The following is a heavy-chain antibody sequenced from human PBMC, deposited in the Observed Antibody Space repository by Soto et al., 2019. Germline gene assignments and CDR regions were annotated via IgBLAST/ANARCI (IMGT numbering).Heavy chain of an antibody. CDR2: INDISNAI. J-gene: IGHJ3*01. CDR3: ARDRPTTFSADL. D-gene: IGHD5-12*01. CDR1: GFTFTDHS. Sequence: EVQLVESGGGLVQPGGSLRLSCTASGFTFTDHSMNWVRHAPGKGLEWLSYINDISNAIHYADSVKGRFAMSRDNAKKSVFLTMNSLRVEDTGVYYCARDRPTTFSADLWGQGTVVTVSS. V-gene: IGHV3-48*04.